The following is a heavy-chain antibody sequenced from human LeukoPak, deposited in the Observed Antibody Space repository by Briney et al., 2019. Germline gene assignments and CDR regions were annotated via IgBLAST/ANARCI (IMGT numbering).Heavy chain of an antibody. CDR1: GGSISSSSYY. Sequence: SETLSLTCTVSGGSISSSSYYWGWIRQPPGKGLEWIGSIYYSGSTYYNPSLKSRVTISVDTSKNQFPLKLSSVTAADTAVYYCARGPVTRARTLGYWGQGTLVTVSS. CDR3: ARGPVTRARTLGY. D-gene: IGHD4-17*01. V-gene: IGHV4-39*06. CDR2: IYYSGST. J-gene: IGHJ4*02.